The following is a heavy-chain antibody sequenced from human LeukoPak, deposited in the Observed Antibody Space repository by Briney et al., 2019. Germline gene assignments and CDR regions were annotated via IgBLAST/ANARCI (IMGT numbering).Heavy chain of an antibody. V-gene: IGHV1-2*02. CDR3: ARATDISSWYLAY. CDR1: GYTFTGYY. CDR2: LSPNSGDT. D-gene: IGHD6-13*01. J-gene: IGHJ4*02. Sequence: ASVKVSCRASGYTFTGYYTHWVRQAPGQEPEWMGWLSPNSGDTKFAQKFQGRVSMTRDTSISTAYMELSSLRSDDTAVYYCARATDISSWYLAYWGQGTLVTVSS.